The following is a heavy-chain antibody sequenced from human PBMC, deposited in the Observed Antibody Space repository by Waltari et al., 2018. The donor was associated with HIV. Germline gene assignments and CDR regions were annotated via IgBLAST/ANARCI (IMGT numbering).Heavy chain of an antibody. CDR3: AGGSAWLVNVLEI. D-gene: IGHD5-12*01. CDR2: INVGTIFS. Sequence: QVQLVQSGAEVKKPGASVKVSCRASGFNFNADAVHWVRQAPGQGLEWLGSINVGTIFSRYSPMFQGRLTFTRDTSETTIFMELRSLKSEDTAVYFCAGGSAWLVNVLEIWGQGTLVTVSS. J-gene: IGHJ4*02. V-gene: IGHV1-3*01. CDR1: GFNFNADA.